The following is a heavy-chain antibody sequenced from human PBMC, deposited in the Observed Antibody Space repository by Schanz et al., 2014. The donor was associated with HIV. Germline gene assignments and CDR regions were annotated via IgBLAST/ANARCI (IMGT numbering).Heavy chain of an antibody. V-gene: IGHV1-2*02. J-gene: IGHJ5*01. Sequence: QVQLVQSGAEVKKPGASVKISCKASGYIFNDYYLHWVRQAPGQGLEWMGWINPNSGGADSAQKFQGRVTMTRDTAISTAYLELSRLRSDDTAVYYCAREPNYSGFDSWGHGTLVTVSS. CDR3: AREPNYSGFDS. CDR2: INPNSGGA. D-gene: IGHD5-12*01. CDR1: GYIFNDYY.